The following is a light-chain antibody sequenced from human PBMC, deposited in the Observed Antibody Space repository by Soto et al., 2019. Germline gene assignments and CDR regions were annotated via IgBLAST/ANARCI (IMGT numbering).Light chain of an antibody. CDR1: SSNIGNNY. J-gene: IGLJ2*01. V-gene: IGLV1-51*01. CDR2: HNN. CDR3: GTWDSSLNAVV. Sequence: QSVLTQPPSVSAAPGQKVTISCSGGSSNIGNNYASWYQHLPGTAPKLLIYHNNTRPSGIPDRFSDSKSSTSATLVITGLQTGDEADYYCGTWDSSLNAVVFGGGTKLTVL.